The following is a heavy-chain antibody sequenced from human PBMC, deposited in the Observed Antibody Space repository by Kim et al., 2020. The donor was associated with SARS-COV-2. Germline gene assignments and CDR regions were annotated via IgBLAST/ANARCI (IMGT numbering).Heavy chain of an antibody. CDR1: GFTVSADH. Sequence: GGSPRLSCAASGFTVSADHMSWVRQAPGKGLEWVSLLFSDTTTFYADSVKGRFTISRDDSRNTIYLEMNSLRPEDTAAYYCARHDWFDPWGHGTQVTVSS. J-gene: IGHJ5*02. CDR2: LFSDTTT. V-gene: IGHV3-53*01. CDR3: ARHDWFDP.